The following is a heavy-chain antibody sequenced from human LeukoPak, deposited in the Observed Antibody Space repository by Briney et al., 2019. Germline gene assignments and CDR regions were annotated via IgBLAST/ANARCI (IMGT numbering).Heavy chain of an antibody. CDR3: ASLTTAEAFDI. J-gene: IGHJ3*02. V-gene: IGHV4-59*01. D-gene: IGHD3-22*01. CDR2: IYDSGST. CDR1: GASISSYY. Sequence: SETLSLTCTVSGASISSYYWSWIRQPPGKGLEWIGYIYDSGSTNYNPSLKSRVTISVDTSKNQFSLKLSSVTAADTAVYYCASLTTAEAFDIWGQGTMVTVSS.